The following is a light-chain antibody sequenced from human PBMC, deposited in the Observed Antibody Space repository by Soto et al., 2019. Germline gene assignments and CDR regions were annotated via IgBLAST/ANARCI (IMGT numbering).Light chain of an antibody. Sequence: EIVLTQSPGTLSLSPGERATLSCRASQSVSDSSLAWYHQKPGQAPRLLIYGASRRATGIPDTFSGSGSGTDFTLTISRLEPEDFAVYYCQLYGDSPMYTFGQGTKLETK. CDR1: QSVSDSS. J-gene: IGKJ2*01. CDR2: GAS. V-gene: IGKV3-20*01. CDR3: QLYGDSPMYT.